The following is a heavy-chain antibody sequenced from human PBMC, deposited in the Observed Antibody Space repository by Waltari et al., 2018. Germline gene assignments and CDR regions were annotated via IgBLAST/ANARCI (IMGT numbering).Heavy chain of an antibody. V-gene: IGHV4-59*01. CDR1: GASMSRYY. J-gene: IGHJ6*02. CDR3: ARLRREYLYEGLDV. Sequence: QVQLQESGPGLVKPSETLALTCTVSGASMSRYYWNWIRQAPGKGLEWIGYVCYTGKTPYNPSLKSRVTIVVYTSKNQFSLELNSVTAADTAVYFCARLRREYLYEGLDVWGQGTAVSVSS. CDR2: VCYTGKT. D-gene: IGHD2-2*02.